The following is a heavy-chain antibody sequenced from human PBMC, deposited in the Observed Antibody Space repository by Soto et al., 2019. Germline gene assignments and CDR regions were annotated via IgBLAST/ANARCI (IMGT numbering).Heavy chain of an antibody. Sequence: GESLKISCKGSGYSFTSYWISWVRQMPGKGLEWMGRIDPSDSYTNYSPSFQGHVTISADKSISTAYLQWSSLKASDTAMYYCARHVAYYYGSGSYYSIWGQGTMGTVS. D-gene: IGHD3-10*01. CDR2: IDPSDSYT. CDR3: ARHVAYYYGSGSYYSI. J-gene: IGHJ3*02. V-gene: IGHV5-10-1*01. CDR1: GYSFTSYW.